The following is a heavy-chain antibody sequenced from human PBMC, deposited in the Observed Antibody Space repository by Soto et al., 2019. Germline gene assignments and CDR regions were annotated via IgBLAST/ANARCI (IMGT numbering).Heavy chain of an antibody. J-gene: IGHJ6*03. CDR1: GFTFSSYS. D-gene: IGHD4-17*01. CDR2: ISSSSTI. Sequence: GGSLRLSCAASGFTFSSYSMNWVRQAPGKGLEWVSYISSSSTIYYADSVKGRFTISRDNAKNSLYLQMNSLRAEDTAVYYCARRGDVYYYYYYMDVWGKGTTVTVSS. V-gene: IGHV3-48*01. CDR3: ARRGDVYYYYYYMDV.